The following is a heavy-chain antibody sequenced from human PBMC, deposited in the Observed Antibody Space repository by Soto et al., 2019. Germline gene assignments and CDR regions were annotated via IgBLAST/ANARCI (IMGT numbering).Heavy chain of an antibody. D-gene: IGHD6-25*01. Sequence: SETLSLTCTVSGGSISSYYWSWIRQPPGKGLEWIGYIYYSGSTNYNPSLKSRVTISVDTSKNQFSLKLSSVTAADTAVYYCGRRSRGTFDFRGQGTLVTLSS. J-gene: IGHJ4*02. CDR1: GGSISSYY. CDR3: GRRSRGTFDF. V-gene: IGHV4-59*01. CDR2: IYYSGST.